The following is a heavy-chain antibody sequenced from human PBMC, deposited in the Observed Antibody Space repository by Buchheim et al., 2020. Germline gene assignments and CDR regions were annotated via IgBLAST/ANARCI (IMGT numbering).Heavy chain of an antibody. V-gene: IGHV4-61*01. CDR1: GGSVNSGSYY. CDR3: ARWLEGFDY. D-gene: IGHD6-19*01. Sequence: QVQLQESGPGLVRPSETLSLTCYVSGGSVNSGSYYWSWIRQPPGKGLEWIGDIYYSGYTNYNPSLKSRVTMSLDTSNNQFSLKLNSVSAADTAVYYCARWLEGFDYWGQGTL. J-gene: IGHJ4*02. CDR2: IYYSGYT.